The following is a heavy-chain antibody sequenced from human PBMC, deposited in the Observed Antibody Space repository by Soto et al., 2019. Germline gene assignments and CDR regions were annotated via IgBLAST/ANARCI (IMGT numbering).Heavy chain of an antibody. J-gene: IGHJ3*02. V-gene: IGHV4-39*01. CDR1: GGSIIGSSSY. CDR3: ARRKGGIYAFDI. CDR2: VYYSGNT. Sequence: QLQLQESGPRLVKPSETLSLTCSVSGGSIIGSSSYWDWIRQPPGKGLEWIGSVYYSGNTYYSPFFESRLTISVDTAEIQVSLRLTSVTAADTAVYYCARRKGGIYAFDIWGQGTMVAVSS.